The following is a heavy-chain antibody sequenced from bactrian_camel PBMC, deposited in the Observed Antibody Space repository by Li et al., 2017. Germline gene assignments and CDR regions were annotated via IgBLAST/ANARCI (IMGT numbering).Heavy chain of an antibody. CDR2: IDTYGKV. D-gene: IGHD2*01. J-gene: IGHJ4*01. CDR3: ASDPGRSGDFCYARARAFAY. V-gene: IGHV3S53*01. Sequence: HVQLVESGGGSVQAGGSLRLSCAVSTYVDRHYCMGWFRQAPGKEREGVAVIDTYGKVDYTDFVEGRFTISHDSAKNSLYLQMNSLKPEDTAIYYCASDPGRSGDFCYARARAFAYRGQGTQVTVS. CDR1: TYVDRHYC.